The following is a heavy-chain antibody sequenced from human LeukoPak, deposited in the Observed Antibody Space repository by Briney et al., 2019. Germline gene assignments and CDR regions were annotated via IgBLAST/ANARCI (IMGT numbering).Heavy chain of an antibody. J-gene: IGHJ4*02. D-gene: IGHD6-25*01. CDR2: VSDSGRST. Sequence: GGSLRLSCAAFGFTFSSYAMSWVRQAPGKGLEWVSAVSDSGRSTYYADSVKGRFTISGDNSKNTLYLHVTTVSAEDAAVYYCGKDPFSGYLDYWGQGTLVTVSS. CDR1: GFTFSSYA. CDR3: GKDPFSGYLDY. V-gene: IGHV3-23*01.